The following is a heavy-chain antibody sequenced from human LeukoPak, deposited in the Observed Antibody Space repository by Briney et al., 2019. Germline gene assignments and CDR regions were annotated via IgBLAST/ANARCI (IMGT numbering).Heavy chain of an antibody. CDR3: ARSDTAILAHAFDI. V-gene: IGHV4-34*01. J-gene: IGHJ3*02. CDR2: INHSGST. CDR1: GGSFSSYY. D-gene: IGHD5-18*01. Sequence: SETLSLTCAVYGGSFSSYYWSWIRQPPGKGLEWIGEINHSGSTNYNPSLKSRVTISVDTSKNQFSLKLSSVTAADTAVHYCARSDTAILAHAFDIWGQGTMVTVSS.